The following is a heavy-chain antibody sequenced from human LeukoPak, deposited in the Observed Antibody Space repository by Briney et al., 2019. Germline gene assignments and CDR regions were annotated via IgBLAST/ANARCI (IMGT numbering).Heavy chain of an antibody. D-gene: IGHD2-15*01. CDR1: GYTFTSYG. CDR2: ISAYNGNT. CDR3: ARHGFCSGGSCYQYYFDY. Sequence: GASVKVSCKASGYTFTSYGISWVRQAPGQGLEWVGWISAYNGNTNYAQKLQGRVTMTTDTSTSTAYMELRSLRSDDTAVYYCARHGFCSGGSCYQYYFDYWGQGTLVTVSS. V-gene: IGHV1-18*01. J-gene: IGHJ4*02.